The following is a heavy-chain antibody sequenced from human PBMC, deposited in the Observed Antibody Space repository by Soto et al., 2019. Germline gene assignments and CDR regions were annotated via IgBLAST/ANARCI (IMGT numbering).Heavy chain of an antibody. J-gene: IGHJ5*02. CDR1: GGSISSYY. CDR3: ARWNSILSGYSSSWYGVPHWFDP. CDR2: IYYSGST. D-gene: IGHD6-13*01. Sequence: SETLSLTCTVSGGSISSYYWSWIRQPPGKGLEWIGYIYYSGSTNYNPSLKSRVTISVDTSKNQFSLKLSSVTAADTAVYYCARWNSILSGYSSSWYGVPHWFDPWGQGTLVTVYS. V-gene: IGHV4-59*01.